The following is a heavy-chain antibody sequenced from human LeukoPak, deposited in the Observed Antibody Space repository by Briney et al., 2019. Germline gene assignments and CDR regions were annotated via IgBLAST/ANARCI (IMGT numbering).Heavy chain of an antibody. D-gene: IGHD3-22*01. Sequence: GGTLRLSCAASGFTFSSYGMSWVRQAPGKGLEWVSAISGSGGSTYYADSVKGRFTISRDNSKNTLYLQMNSLRAEDTAVYYCAKAGYYYDSSGYLDYWGQGTLVTVSS. CDR3: AKAGYYYDSSGYLDY. CDR1: GFTFSSYG. V-gene: IGHV3-23*01. CDR2: ISGSGGST. J-gene: IGHJ4*02.